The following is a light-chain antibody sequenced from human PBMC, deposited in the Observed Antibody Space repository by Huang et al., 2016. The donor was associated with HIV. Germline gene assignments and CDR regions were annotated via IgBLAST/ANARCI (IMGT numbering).Light chain of an antibody. CDR1: QSVSNS. Sequence: EILLTQSPATLSLSPGDGATLYCKASQSVSNSLAWYQQRPGQAPRLLIFDASNRANGIPARFSGRGSGTDFTLTISSLDPSDFAVYYCQQRGDWPITFGQGKRLEVK. J-gene: IGKJ5*01. CDR2: DAS. V-gene: IGKV3-11*01. CDR3: QQRGDWPIT.